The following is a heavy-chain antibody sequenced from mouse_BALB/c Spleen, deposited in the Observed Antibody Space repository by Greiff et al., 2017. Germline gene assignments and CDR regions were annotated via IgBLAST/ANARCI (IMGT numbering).Heavy chain of an antibody. CDR2: ISSGGSYT. V-gene: IGHV5-9-4*01. CDR3: AREGYGALDY. Sequence: EVQLVESGGGLVKPGGSLKLSCAASGFTFSSYAMSWVRQSPEKRLEWVAEISSGGSYTYYPDTVTGRFTISRDNAKNTLYLEMSSLRSEDTAMYYCAREGYGALDYWGQGTSVTVSS. CDR1: GFTFSSYA. J-gene: IGHJ4*01. D-gene: IGHD2-2*01.